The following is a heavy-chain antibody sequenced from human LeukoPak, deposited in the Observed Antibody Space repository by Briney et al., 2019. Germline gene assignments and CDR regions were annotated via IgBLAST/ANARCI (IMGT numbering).Heavy chain of an antibody. CDR2: INHSGST. CDR3: ARGAIVVVPAAIWGFDY. CDR1: GVTFSGYY. Sequence: PSETLSLTCAVYGVTFSGYYWSWIRQPPGKGLEWIGEINHSGSTNYNPPLKSRVTISVDTSKNQFSLKLSSVTAADTAVYYCARGAIVVVPAAIWGFDYWGQGTLVTVSS. J-gene: IGHJ4*02. D-gene: IGHD2-2*02. V-gene: IGHV4-34*01.